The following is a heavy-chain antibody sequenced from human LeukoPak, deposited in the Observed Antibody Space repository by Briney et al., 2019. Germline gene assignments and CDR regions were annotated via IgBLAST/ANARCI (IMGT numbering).Heavy chain of an antibody. Sequence: GSLRLSCAASGFTFSTYTMNWVRQAPGQGLEWVSTVSDSRDVHYSDSVKGRFTISRDNARNSLYLQMNSLRDEDTAVYYCTRDGLHTAHFDYWGQGTLVTVSS. CDR1: GFTFSTYT. CDR3: TRDGLHTAHFDY. V-gene: IGHV3-48*02. J-gene: IGHJ4*02. CDR2: VSDSRDV. D-gene: IGHD5-18*01.